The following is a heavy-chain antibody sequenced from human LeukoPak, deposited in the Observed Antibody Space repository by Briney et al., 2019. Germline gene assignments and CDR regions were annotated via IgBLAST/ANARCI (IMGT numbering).Heavy chain of an antibody. V-gene: IGHV4-31*03. D-gene: IGHD5-18*01. CDR1: GGSISSGGYF. CDR2: IYSSGST. CDR3: ARGGKKTAMVTS. J-gene: IGHJ4*02. Sequence: SQTLSLTCTVSGGSISSGGYFWNWIRQLSGKGLEWIGYIYSSGSTYNPSLKSRVIISLDTSKNQFSLKLNSVTAADTAVYHCARGGKKTAMVTSWGQGTLVTVSS.